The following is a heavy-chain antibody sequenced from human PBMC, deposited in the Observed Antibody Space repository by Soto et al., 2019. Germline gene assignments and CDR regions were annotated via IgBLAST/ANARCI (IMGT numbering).Heavy chain of an antibody. CDR1: GYTFTSYG. D-gene: IGHD6-13*01. V-gene: IGHV1-18*01. CDR3: ARGARNWAAAAPFDY. J-gene: IGHJ4*02. CDR2: ISAYNGNT. Sequence: GASVKVSCKASGYTFTSYGISWVRQAPGQGLEWMGWISAYNGNTNYAQKLQGRVTMTTDTSTSTAYMELRSLRSDDTAVYYCARGARNWAAAAPFDYWGQGTLVTVSS.